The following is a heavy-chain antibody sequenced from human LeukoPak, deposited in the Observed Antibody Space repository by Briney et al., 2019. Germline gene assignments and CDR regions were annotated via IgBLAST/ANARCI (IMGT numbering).Heavy chain of an antibody. Sequence: SETLSLTCTLSGGSISSSSYYRGWIRQPPGKGLEWIGRIYYSGSTYYNPSLKSRVTISVDTSKNQSSLKLSSVTAADTAVYYCARYRFTIFGGSNFDYWGQGTLVTVSS. D-gene: IGHD3-3*01. J-gene: IGHJ4*02. CDR3: ARYRFTIFGGSNFDY. V-gene: IGHV4-39*07. CDR2: IYYSGST. CDR1: GGSISSSSYY.